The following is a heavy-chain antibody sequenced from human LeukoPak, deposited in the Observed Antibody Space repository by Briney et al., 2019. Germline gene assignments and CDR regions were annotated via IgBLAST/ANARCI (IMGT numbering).Heavy chain of an antibody. J-gene: IGHJ1*01. V-gene: IGHV4-34*01. CDR1: GGSFSGYY. CDR3: ARMNPPTYYYDSSGPAHTFQH. Sequence: SETLSLTCAVYGGSFSGYYWSWIRQPPGKGLEWIGEINHSGSTNYNPSLKSRVIISVDTSKNQFSLKLSSVTAADTAVYYCARMNPPTYYYDSSGPAHTFQHWGQGTLVTVSS. CDR2: INHSGST. D-gene: IGHD3-22*01.